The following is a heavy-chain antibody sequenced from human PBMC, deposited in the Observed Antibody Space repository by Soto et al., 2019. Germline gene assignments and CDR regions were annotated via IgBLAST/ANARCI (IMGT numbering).Heavy chain of an antibody. Sequence: EVQLVESGGGLTQPGGSLRLSCAASGFIVSSSHMIWVRQAPGKGLEWVSSISSSSSTIYYADSVKGRFTISRDNAKNSLYLQMNSLRDEDTAVYYCASRYYYDSSGYYYPYYYWGQGTLVTVSS. V-gene: IGHV3-48*02. CDR1: GFIVSSSH. CDR3: ASRYYYDSSGYYYPYYY. D-gene: IGHD3-22*01. CDR2: ISSSSSTI. J-gene: IGHJ4*02.